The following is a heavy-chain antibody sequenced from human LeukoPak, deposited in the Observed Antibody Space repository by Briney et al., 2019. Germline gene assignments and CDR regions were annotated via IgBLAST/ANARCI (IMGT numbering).Heavy chain of an antibody. V-gene: IGHV4-34*01. J-gene: IGHJ4*02. CDR3: ARRWRGTAMVSVPFDY. CDR2: INHSGST. D-gene: IGHD5-18*01. Sequence: SETLSLTCAVYGGSFSGYYWSWLRQPPGKGLEWIGEINHSGSTNYNPSLKSRVTISVDTSKNQFSLKLSSVTAADTAVYYCARRWRGTAMVSVPFDYWGQGTLVTVSS. CDR1: GGSFSGYY.